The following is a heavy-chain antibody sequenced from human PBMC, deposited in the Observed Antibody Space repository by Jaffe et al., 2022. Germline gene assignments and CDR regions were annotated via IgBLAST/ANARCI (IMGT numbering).Heavy chain of an antibody. D-gene: IGHD3-22*01. J-gene: IGHJ3*02. CDR2: IIPIFGTA. CDR1: GGTFSSYA. Sequence: QVQLVQSGAEVKKPGSSVKVSCKASGGTFSSYAISWVRQAPGQGLEWMGGIIPIFGTANYAQKFQGRVTITADESTSTAYMELSSLRSEDTAVYYCTKETSPPEVVIYSRVQIFDAFDIWGQGTMVTVSS. CDR3: TKETSPPEVVIYSRVQIFDAFDI. V-gene: IGHV1-69*01.